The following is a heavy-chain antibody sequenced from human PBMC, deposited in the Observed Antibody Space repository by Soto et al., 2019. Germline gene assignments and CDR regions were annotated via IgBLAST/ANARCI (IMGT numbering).Heavy chain of an antibody. CDR2: IIPIFGTA. Sequence: QVQLVQSGAEVKKPGSSVKVSCKASGGTFSSYAISWVRQAPGQGLEWMGGIIPIFGTANYAQKFQGRVTITADESTSTAYMELSSLRSEDTAVYYCARDNGSTGIQLWPDYYYYGMDVWGQGTTVTVSS. J-gene: IGHJ6*02. CDR3: ARDNGSTGIQLWPDYYYYGMDV. V-gene: IGHV1-69*01. D-gene: IGHD5-18*01. CDR1: GGTFSSYA.